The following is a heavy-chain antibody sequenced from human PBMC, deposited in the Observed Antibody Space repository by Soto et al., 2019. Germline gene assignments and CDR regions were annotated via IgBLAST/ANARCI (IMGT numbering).Heavy chain of an antibody. Sequence: QVQLVQSGAEVKKPGSSVTVSCKASGGTFGNSAISWVRQAPGQGLEWMGGIIPIFSTPDCAQKFQGRVTITAEESTSTAYMELTSLRSADTAVYYCVRDKDRQQLGGNYHYAIDVWGQGTTVTVSS. D-gene: IGHD3-3*02. V-gene: IGHV1-69*12. J-gene: IGHJ6*02. CDR2: IIPIFSTP. CDR3: VRDKDRQQLGGNYHYAIDV. CDR1: GGTFGNSA.